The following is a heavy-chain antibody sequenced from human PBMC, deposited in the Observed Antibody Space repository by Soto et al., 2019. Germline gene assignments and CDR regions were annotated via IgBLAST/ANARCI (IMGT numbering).Heavy chain of an antibody. D-gene: IGHD3-3*01. CDR1: GFTFSSYA. CDR3: AKDLSPYYDFWSGYGGMDV. Sequence: QNGGSLRLSCAASGFTFSSYAMSWVRQAPGKGLEWVSAISGSGGSTYYADSVKGRFSISRDNSKNTLYLQMNSLRAEDTAVYYCAKDLSPYYDFWSGYGGMDVWGQGTTVTVSS. V-gene: IGHV3-23*01. J-gene: IGHJ6*02. CDR2: ISGSGGST.